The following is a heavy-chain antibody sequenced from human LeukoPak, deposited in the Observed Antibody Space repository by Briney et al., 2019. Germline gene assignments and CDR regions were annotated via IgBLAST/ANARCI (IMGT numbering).Heavy chain of an antibody. CDR1: GFTFSSYA. CDR2: ISGSGGST. Sequence: SGGSLRLSCAASGFTFSSYAMSWVRQAPGKGLEWVSAISGSGGSTYYADSVKGRFTISRDNSKNTLYLQMNSPRAEDTAVYYCAKDQHPSGKTTVTPEGYWGQGTLVTVSS. V-gene: IGHV3-23*01. J-gene: IGHJ4*02. D-gene: IGHD4-17*01. CDR3: AKDQHPSGKTTVTPEGY.